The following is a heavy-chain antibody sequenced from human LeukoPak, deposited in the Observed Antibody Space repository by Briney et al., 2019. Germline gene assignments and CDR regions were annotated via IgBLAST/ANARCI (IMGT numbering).Heavy chain of an antibody. CDR3: ATHSSGWYGAFDI. CDR1: GYTLTELS. D-gene: IGHD6-19*01. J-gene: IGHJ3*02. Sequence: ASVKVSCKVPGYTLTELSMHWVRQAPGKGLEWMGGFDPEDGETIYAQKFQGRVTMTEDTSTDTAFMELSSLRSEDTAVYYCATHSSGWYGAFDIWGQGTMVTVSS. V-gene: IGHV1-24*01. CDR2: FDPEDGET.